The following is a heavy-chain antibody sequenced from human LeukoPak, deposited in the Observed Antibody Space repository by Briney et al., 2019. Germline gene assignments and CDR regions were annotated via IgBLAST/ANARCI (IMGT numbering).Heavy chain of an antibody. D-gene: IGHD3-10*01. CDR3: AHSPLPGRWFGSRYFDY. V-gene: IGHV2-5*02. CDR2: IYLDDDK. J-gene: IGHJ4*02. CDR1: GFSRSTRGVG. Sequence: ESGPTLAKPTQTLTLTYTFSGFSRSTRGVGVGWIRQTPGKALEWLALIYLDDDKRYRPSLKSTLTITKATTKNQVVLTMTNMDPVDTATYYRAHSPLPGRWFGSRYFDYWGQGTLVTVSS.